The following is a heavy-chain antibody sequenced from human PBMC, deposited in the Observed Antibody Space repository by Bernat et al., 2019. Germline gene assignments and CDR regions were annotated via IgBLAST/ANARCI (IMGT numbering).Heavy chain of an antibody. V-gene: IGHV3-48*01. D-gene: IGHD3-9*01. CDR3: AREKAEFDILTGPYYYGMDV. Sequence: EVQLVESGGRLVQPGGSLRLSCAASGFTFSSYGMNWVRQAPGKGLEWVSYISSGSSTIYYADSGKGRFTISRDNAKNSLYLQMNSLRAEDTAVYYCAREKAEFDILTGPYYYGMDVWGQGTTVTVSS. CDR1: GFTFSSYG. J-gene: IGHJ6*02. CDR2: ISSGSSTI.